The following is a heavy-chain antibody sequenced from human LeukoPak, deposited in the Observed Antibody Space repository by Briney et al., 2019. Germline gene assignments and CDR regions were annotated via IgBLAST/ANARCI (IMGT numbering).Heavy chain of an antibody. D-gene: IGHD3-10*01. CDR3: ASMVRGVIIRRDFDY. Sequence: SGTLSLTCAVSGVSISSSNWWSWVRQPPGKGLEWIGEIYHSGSTNYNPSLKSRVTISVDKSKNQFSLKLSSVTAADTAVYYCASMVRGVIIRRDFDYWGQGTLVTVSS. V-gene: IGHV4-4*02. J-gene: IGHJ4*02. CDR2: IYHSGST. CDR1: GVSISSSNW.